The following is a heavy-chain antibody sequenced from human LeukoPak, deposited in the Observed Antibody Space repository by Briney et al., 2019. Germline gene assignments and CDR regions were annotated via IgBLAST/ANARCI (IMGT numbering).Heavy chain of an antibody. D-gene: IGHD1/OR15-1a*01. J-gene: IGHJ4*02. Sequence: GRSLRLSCAASGFTFSSYAMHWVRQAPGKGLEWVAVISYDGSNKYYADSVKGRFTISRDNSKNTLYLQMNSLRAEDTAVYYCARSWNSLDNWGQGTLVIVSS. V-gene: IGHV3-30-3*01. CDR2: ISYDGSNK. CDR3: ARSWNSLDN. CDR1: GFTFSSYA.